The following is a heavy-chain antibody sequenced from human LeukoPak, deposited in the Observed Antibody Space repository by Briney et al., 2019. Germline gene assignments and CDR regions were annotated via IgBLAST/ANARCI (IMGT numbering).Heavy chain of an antibody. CDR1: GYTFTSYA. CDR3: ARDSTPIVVVPAAIYSY. CDR2: INAGNGNT. J-gene: IGHJ4*02. V-gene: IGHV1-3*01. D-gene: IGHD2-2*01. Sequence: ASVKVSCKASGYTFTSYAMHWVRQAPGQRLEWMGWINAGNGNTKYSQKFQGRVTITRDTSASTAYMELSSLRSEDTAVYYCARDSTPIVVVPAAIYSYWGQGTLVTVSS.